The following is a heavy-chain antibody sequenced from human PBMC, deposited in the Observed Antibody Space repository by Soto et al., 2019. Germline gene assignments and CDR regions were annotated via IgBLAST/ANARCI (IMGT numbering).Heavy chain of an antibody. CDR1: GYTFTSYG. CDR2: ISAYNGNT. D-gene: IGHD3-9*01. V-gene: IGHV1-18*01. Sequence: ASVKVSCKASGYTFTSYGISWVRQAPGQGLEWMGWISAYNGNTNYAQKLQGRVTMTTDTSTSTAYMELRSLRSDDTAVYYCARDSHYYDILTGSVPFDYCGQGTIVTVYS. J-gene: IGHJ4*02. CDR3: ARDSHYYDILTGSVPFDY.